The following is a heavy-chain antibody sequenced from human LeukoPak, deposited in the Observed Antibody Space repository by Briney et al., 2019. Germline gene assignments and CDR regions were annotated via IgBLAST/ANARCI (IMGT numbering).Heavy chain of an antibody. CDR3: ARLGGYSYGNFDY. CDR2: IYYSGSS. Sequence: SETLSLTCTVSGGSISSYYWSWIRQPPGKGLEWIGSIYYSGSSFYNPSLKSRVTTSVDTSKNQFSLKLSSVTAADTAVYYCARLGGYSYGNFDYWGQGTLVTVSS. CDR1: GGSISSYY. D-gene: IGHD5-18*01. J-gene: IGHJ4*02. V-gene: IGHV4-39*01.